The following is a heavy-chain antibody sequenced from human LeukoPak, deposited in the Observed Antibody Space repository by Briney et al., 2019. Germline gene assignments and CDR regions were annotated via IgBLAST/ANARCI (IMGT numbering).Heavy chain of an antibody. V-gene: IGHV3-30-3*01. D-gene: IGHD6-19*01. Sequence: GGSLRLSCAASGFTFSSYAMHWVRQAPGKGLEWVAVISYDGSNKYYADSVKGRFTISRDNSKNTLYLQMNSLRAEDTAVYYCASPGGEWLSPPYYFDYWGQGTLVTVSS. CDR2: ISYDGSNK. CDR3: ASPGGEWLSPPYYFDY. J-gene: IGHJ4*02. CDR1: GFTFSSYA.